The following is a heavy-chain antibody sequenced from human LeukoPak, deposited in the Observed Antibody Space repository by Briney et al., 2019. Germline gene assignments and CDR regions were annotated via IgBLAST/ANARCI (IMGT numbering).Heavy chain of an antibody. CDR3: ARDWTSQGKDTSGSYFPPLDH. CDR2: IHDDGGKS. Sequence: GGSLRLSCAACGFAFSSYAMSWRRQAPGKGLEWVSTIHDDGGKSYYADSVKGRFTISRDNSRNTLNLQMDGLRAEDTALYYCARDWTSQGKDTSGSYFPPLDHWGQGTQVTVSS. J-gene: IGHJ4*02. V-gene: IGHV3-23*01. CDR1: GFAFSSYA. D-gene: IGHD3-10*01.